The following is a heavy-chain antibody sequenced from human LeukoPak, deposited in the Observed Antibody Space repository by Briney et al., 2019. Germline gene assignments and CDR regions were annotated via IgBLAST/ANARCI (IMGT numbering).Heavy chain of an antibody. D-gene: IGHD2-15*01. CDR1: GYTFTSYG. Sequence: ASVKVSCKASGYTFTSYGISWVRQAPGQGLEWMGWISAYNGNTNYAQKLRGRVTMTTDTSTSTAYMELRSLRSDDTAVYYCARAAYCSGGSCYSYFDYWGQGTLVTVSS. CDR2: ISAYNGNT. V-gene: IGHV1-18*01. J-gene: IGHJ4*02. CDR3: ARAAYCSGGSCYSYFDY.